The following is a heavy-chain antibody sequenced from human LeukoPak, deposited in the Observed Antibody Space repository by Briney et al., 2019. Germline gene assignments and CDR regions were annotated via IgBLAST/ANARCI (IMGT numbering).Heavy chain of an antibody. J-gene: IGHJ4*02. CDR3: ARDLGGSYRRGFDY. CDR2: ISSSSSYI. Sequence: TGGSLRLSCAASGFTFSSYEMNWVRQAPGKGLEWVSSISSSSSYIYYADSVKGRFTISRDNAKNSLYLQMNSLRAEDTAVYYCARDLGGSYRRGFDYWGQGTLVTVSS. D-gene: IGHD1-26*01. V-gene: IGHV3-21*01. CDR1: GFTFSSYE.